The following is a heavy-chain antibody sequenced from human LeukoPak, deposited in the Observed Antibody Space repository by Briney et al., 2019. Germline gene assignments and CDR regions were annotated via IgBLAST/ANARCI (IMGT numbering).Heavy chain of an antibody. D-gene: IGHD3-10*01. Sequence: GGSLRLSCAASGFTFSSYSMNWVRQAPGKGLEWVSYISSSSSTIYYADSVKGRFTISRDNAKNSLCLQMNSLRAEDTAVYYCARGITMANWGQGTLVTVSS. J-gene: IGHJ4*02. CDR2: ISSSSSTI. V-gene: IGHV3-48*04. CDR3: ARGITMAN. CDR1: GFTFSSYS.